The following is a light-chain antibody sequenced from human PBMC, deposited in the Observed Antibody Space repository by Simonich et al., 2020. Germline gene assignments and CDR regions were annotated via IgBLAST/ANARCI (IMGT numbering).Light chain of an antibody. V-gene: IGKV3-20*01. CDR2: GAS. J-gene: IGKJ1*01. CDR1: QSVSSSY. CDR3: QQYGSSPRT. Sequence: EIVLTQSPGTLSLSPGERATLSCRASQSVSSSYLAWYQQKPGLAPRLLSYGASSRATGIPDRFSGSGSGTDFTLTISRLEPEDFAVYYCQQYGSSPRTFGQGTKVEIK.